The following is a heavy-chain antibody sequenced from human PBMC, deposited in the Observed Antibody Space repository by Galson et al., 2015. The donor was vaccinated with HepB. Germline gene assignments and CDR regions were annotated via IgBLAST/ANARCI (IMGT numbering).Heavy chain of an antibody. J-gene: IGHJ4*02. D-gene: IGHD3-22*01. Sequence: SLRLSCAASGFTFSSYAMHWVRQAPGKGLEWVAVISYDGSNKYYADSVKGRFTISRDNSKNTLYLQMNSLRAEDTAVYYCSYYDSSGYPDTFDYWGQGTLVTVSS. CDR2: ISYDGSNK. CDR1: GFTFSSYA. V-gene: IGHV3-30*04. CDR3: SYYDSSGYPDTFDY.